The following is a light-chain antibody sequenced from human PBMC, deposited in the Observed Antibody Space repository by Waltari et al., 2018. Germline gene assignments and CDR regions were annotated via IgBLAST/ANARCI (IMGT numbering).Light chain of an antibody. J-gene: IGLJ2*01. CDR3: ISYTTSDTMI. V-gene: IGLV2-14*03. CDR1: SRDVGAYNY. CDR2: DVS. Sequence: QSALTQPASVSGSHGQSITISCTGTSRDVGAYNYVSWYQQHPGKVPKLIIYDVSHRPSGVSFRFSGSKSDNTASLTISGLQAEDEADYYCISYTTSDTMIFGGGTKLTVL.